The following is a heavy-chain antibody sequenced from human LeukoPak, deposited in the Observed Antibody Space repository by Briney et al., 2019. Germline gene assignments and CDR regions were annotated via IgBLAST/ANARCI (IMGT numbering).Heavy chain of an antibody. D-gene: IGHD1-26*01. J-gene: IGHJ3*02. CDR3: TRTDSSLMWSVGAFDI. CDR1: GFTFGDYA. Sequence: GGSLRLSCTASGFTFGDYAMSWFRQAPGKGLEWVGFIRSKAYGGTTEYAASVKDRFTISRDDSKSIAYLQMNSLKTEDTAVYYCTRTDSSLMWSVGAFDIWGQGTMVTVSS. CDR2: IRSKAYGGTT. V-gene: IGHV3-49*03.